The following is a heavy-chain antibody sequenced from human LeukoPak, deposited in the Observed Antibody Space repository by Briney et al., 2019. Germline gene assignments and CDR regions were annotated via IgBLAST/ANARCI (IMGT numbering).Heavy chain of an antibody. D-gene: IGHD1-14*01. CDR3: ARSSGRSPNRDYMDV. V-gene: IGHV1-2*02. CDR1: AYTFTKYF. CDR2: INPNSGGT. Sequence: ASVKVSSTASAYTFTKYFIHWVRQAPGQGLEWMGWINPNSGGTHYAQKFLDRVTMTRDTSTSTVYMELSSLRSEDTAVYYCARSSGRSPNRDYMDVWGKGTTVTISS. J-gene: IGHJ6*03.